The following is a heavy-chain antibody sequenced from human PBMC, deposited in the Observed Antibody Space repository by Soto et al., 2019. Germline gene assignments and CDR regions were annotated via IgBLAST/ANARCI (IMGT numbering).Heavy chain of an antibody. J-gene: IGHJ3*01. CDR2: MNPNSGNT. CDR3: ARPRGGNLEGAFDV. D-gene: IGHD4-4*01. Sequence: VASVKVSCKASGYTFTRYESNWVRQATGQGLEWMGWMNPNSGNTGYAQKFQGRVTITADESTSTAYMELSGLRSEDTAMYYCARPRGGNLEGAFDVWGQGTLVTVSS. V-gene: IGHV1-8*03. CDR1: GYTFTRYE.